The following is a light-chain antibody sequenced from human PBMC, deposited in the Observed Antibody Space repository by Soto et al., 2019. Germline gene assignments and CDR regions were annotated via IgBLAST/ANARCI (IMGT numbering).Light chain of an antibody. CDR1: QSVRSN. Sequence: EILMTQSPATLSVSPVERATLSCMASQSVRSNLAWYQQKPGQAPRLLIFGASTRATGIPARFSGSGSGTQFTLTISSLQSEDFAVYYCQQYNNWPQTFGQGTKVDIK. V-gene: IGKV3-15*01. CDR2: GAS. J-gene: IGKJ1*01. CDR3: QQYNNWPQT.